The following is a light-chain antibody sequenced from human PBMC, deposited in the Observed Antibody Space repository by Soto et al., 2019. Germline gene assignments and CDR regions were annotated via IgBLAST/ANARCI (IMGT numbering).Light chain of an antibody. J-gene: IGKJ4*01. CDR3: LEYKKWPLT. CDR1: QSLSSN. V-gene: IGKV3-15*01. Sequence: EIVMTQSPATLSVSPGERATLSCRASQSLSSNLAWYQQKPGQAPRLLIYDTSTRATGIPARSSGSGSGTEFTLTISSLQSEDFAVYYCLEYKKWPLTFGGGTKVEIK. CDR2: DTS.